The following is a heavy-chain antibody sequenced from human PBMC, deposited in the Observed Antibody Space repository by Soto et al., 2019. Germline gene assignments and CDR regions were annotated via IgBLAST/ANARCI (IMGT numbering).Heavy chain of an antibody. J-gene: IGHJ6*02. CDR3: VRLNTYGDWDV. V-gene: IGHV4-30-4*08. CDR2: NFYTASEKA. Sequence: QMQLQESGPGLVKPSQTLSLTCIVSGNSITSGDYYWSWIRQPPGEGLEWIGYNFYTASEKASYNPSLESRVTISVDTSKNQFSLKLSSVTAADTAIYNCVRLNTYGDWDVWGRGTTVTVSS. D-gene: IGHD2-21*02. CDR1: GNSITSGDYY.